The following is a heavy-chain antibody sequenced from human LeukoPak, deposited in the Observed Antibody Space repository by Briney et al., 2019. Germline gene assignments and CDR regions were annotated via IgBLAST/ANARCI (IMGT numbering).Heavy chain of an antibody. J-gene: IGHJ5*02. Sequence: GGSLRLSCAASGFTFSSYGTHWVRQAPGKGLEWVAVIWYDGSNKYYADSVKGRFTISRDNSKNTLYLQMNSLRAEDTAVYYCARDRRGGYYDSSGSVSPLTNNWFDPWGQGTLVTVSS. V-gene: IGHV3-33*01. CDR1: GFTFSSYG. CDR2: IWYDGSNK. CDR3: ARDRRGGYYDSSGSVSPLTNNWFDP. D-gene: IGHD3-22*01.